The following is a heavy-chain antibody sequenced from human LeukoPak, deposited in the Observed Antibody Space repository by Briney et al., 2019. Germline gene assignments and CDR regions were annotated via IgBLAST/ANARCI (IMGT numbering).Heavy chain of an antibody. D-gene: IGHD6-13*01. CDR1: GFTFSSYW. V-gene: IGHV3-74*01. Sequence: GGSLRLSCVASGFTFSSYWMHWVRQDPRKGLVWVSRISGDGRNINYADSVRGRFTISRDNAKNSLYLQMNSLRAEDTAVYYCARVVGAAAGNAFDIWGQGTMVTVSS. CDR2: ISGDGRNI. J-gene: IGHJ3*02. CDR3: ARVVGAAAGNAFDI.